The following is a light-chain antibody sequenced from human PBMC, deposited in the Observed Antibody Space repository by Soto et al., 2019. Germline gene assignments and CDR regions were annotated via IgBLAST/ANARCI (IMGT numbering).Light chain of an antibody. CDR3: QAYDYSLTAFV. CDR1: NSNLGAGYD. CDR2: GNR. Sequence: QPVLTQPPSVSGAPGQRVTISCTGNNSNLGAGYDVHWYQQLPGAAPKLVIFGNRNRPSGVPERFSGSKSGTSASLAITGLQAEDEADYYCQAYDYSLTAFVSGGGTKLTVL. V-gene: IGLV1-40*01. J-gene: IGLJ3*02.